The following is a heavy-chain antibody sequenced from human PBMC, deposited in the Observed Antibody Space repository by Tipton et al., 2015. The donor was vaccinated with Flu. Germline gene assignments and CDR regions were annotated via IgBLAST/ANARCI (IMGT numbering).Heavy chain of an antibody. V-gene: IGHV3-30-3*01. CDR1: GFTFSSYA. CDR3: ARDSGITMIVVVAHFAY. Sequence: SLRLSCAASGFTFSSYAMHWVRQAPGKGLEWVAVISYDGSNKYYADSVKGRFTISRDNSKNTLYLQMNSLRAEDTAVYYCARDSGITMIVVVAHFAYGGQGPLVTVSS. J-gene: IGHJ4*02. D-gene: IGHD3-22*01. CDR2: ISYDGSNK.